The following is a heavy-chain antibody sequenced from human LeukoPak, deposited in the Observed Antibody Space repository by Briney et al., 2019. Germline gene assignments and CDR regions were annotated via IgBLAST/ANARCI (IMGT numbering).Heavy chain of an antibody. CDR1: GFMFTNYW. V-gene: IGHV3-74*01. D-gene: IGHD2-21*02. CDR2: INRDGSST. J-gene: IGHJ4*02. Sequence: PGGSLRLSRAAPGFMFTNYWMHWVRQVPGKGLVWVSRINRDGSSTNYTDSVKGRFTISSDTAKNSVDLQMNSLTAEDTAVYYCVRSYCGGDCAIFDYWGQGALVTVSS. CDR3: VRSYCGGDCAIFDY.